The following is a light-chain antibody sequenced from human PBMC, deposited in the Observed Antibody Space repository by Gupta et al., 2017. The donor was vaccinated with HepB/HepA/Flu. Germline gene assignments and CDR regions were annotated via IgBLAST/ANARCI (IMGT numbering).Light chain of an antibody. CDR1: SSDVGSHNL. CDR2: EVN. V-gene: IGLV2-23*02. CDR3: CSYAGPFSWV. J-gene: IGLJ3*02. Sequence: QSALTQSASVSGSPGQSITISCTGTSSDVGSHNLVSWYQQHPGKAPKLISYEVNKWPSGVSNRGSGSKSGNTASLTISGLQAEDEADYYCCSYAGPFSWVFGGGTKLTVL.